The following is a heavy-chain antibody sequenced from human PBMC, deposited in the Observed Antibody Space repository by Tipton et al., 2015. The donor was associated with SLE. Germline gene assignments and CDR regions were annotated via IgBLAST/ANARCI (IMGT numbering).Heavy chain of an antibody. CDR3: ARVQRYDSSTRGAFDI. Sequence: TLSFTCTVSGGSISSSSYYWGWIRQPAGKGLEWIGYIYTSGSTNYNPSLKSRVTISVDTSKNQFSLKLSSVTAADTAVYYCARVQRYDSSTRGAFDIWGQGTMVTVSS. D-gene: IGHD3-22*01. V-gene: IGHV4-61*09. J-gene: IGHJ3*02. CDR1: GGSISSSSYY. CDR2: IYTSGST.